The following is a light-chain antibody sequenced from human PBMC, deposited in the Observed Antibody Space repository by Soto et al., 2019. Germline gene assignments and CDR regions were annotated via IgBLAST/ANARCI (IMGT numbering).Light chain of an antibody. V-gene: IGLV2-14*03. CDR1: SSDIGGYNY. CDR3: SSYTSTSTLYV. CDR2: DVS. Sequence: QSALTQPASVSGSPGQSITISCTGTSSDIGGYNYVSWYQQLPGKVPKLIIYDVSNRPSGVSDRFSGSKSGNAASLTISGLQSEDEPDYYCSSYTSTSTLYVFGTGTKLTVL. J-gene: IGLJ1*01.